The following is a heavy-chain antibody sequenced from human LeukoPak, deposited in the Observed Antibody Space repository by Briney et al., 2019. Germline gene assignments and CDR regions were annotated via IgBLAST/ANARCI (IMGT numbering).Heavy chain of an antibody. J-gene: IGHJ6*02. CDR3: ARDPDPYYYFYGMDV. V-gene: IGHV3-33*01. CDR2: IWYDGSNK. CDR1: GFTFSSYG. Sequence: PGGSLRLSCAASGFTFSSYGMHWVRQAPGKGLEWVAVIWYDGSNKYYADSVLGRFTISRDNSENTLYLQMNSLRTEDTAVYFCARDPDPYYYFYGMDVWGLGTTVTVSS.